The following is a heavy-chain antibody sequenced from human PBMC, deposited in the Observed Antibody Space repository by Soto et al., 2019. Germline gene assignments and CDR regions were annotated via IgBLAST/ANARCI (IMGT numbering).Heavy chain of an antibody. CDR3: ARDPGSSLYYFDY. V-gene: IGHV3-7*05. CDR1: GFTFRRYW. J-gene: IGHJ4*02. Sequence: EVQLVESGGGLVQPGGSLRLSSAASGFTFRRYWMSWVRQAPGKGLEGVANIKQDGSEKYYVDSVKGRFTISRDNDKNSLYLQMNSLRAGDAAVYYCARDPGSSLYYFDYWGQGTLVTVSS. CDR2: IKQDGSEK.